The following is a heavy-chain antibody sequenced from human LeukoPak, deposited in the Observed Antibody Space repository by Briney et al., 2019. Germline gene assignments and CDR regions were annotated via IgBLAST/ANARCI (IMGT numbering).Heavy chain of an antibody. V-gene: IGHV3-23*01. CDR3: ATGPGHGWWLH. J-gene: IGHJ4*02. D-gene: IGHD5-12*01. CDR1: GFTFSSYA. Sequence: GGSLRLSCAASGFTFSSYAMSWVRQAPGKGLEWVSAISGSGGSTYYADSVKGRFTISRDNAKNSLYLQMNSLRAEDTAVYYCATGPGHGWWLHWGQGTLVTVSS. CDR2: ISGSGGST.